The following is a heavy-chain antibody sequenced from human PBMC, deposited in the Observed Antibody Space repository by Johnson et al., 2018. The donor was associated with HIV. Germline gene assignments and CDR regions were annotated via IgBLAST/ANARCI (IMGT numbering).Heavy chain of an antibody. Sequence: VQLVESGGGVVQPGTSLRLSCAASGFTFSDYYMSWVRQAPGKGLVWVSRISSDGTDTYYADSVKGRFTISRDNARNTMFVQMKSLRAEDTAVYYCARGGGSSSWYQADAFDIWGQGTRVTVSS. CDR3: ARGGGSSSWYQADAFDI. V-gene: IGHV3-74*02. D-gene: IGHD6-13*01. CDR2: ISSDGTDT. CDR1: GFTFSDYY. J-gene: IGHJ3*02.